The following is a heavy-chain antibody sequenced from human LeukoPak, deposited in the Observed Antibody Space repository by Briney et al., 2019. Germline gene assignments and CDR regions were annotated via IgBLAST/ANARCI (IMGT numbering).Heavy chain of an antibody. CDR2: IYHGGST. Sequence: PSETLSLTCAVSGYSISSGYYWGWIRQPPGKGLEWIGSIYHGGSTYYNPSLKSRVTISVDTSKNQFSLKLSSVTAPDTAVYYCARQSATAAYDYWGQGTLVTVSS. J-gene: IGHJ4*02. V-gene: IGHV4-38-2*01. CDR3: ARQSATAAYDY. CDR1: GYSISSGYY. D-gene: IGHD6-13*01.